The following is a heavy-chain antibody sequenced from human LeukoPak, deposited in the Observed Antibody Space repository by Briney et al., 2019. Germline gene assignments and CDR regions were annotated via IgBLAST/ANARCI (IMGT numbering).Heavy chain of an antibody. CDR2: IYNSGST. CDR1: GGSISSYY. V-gene: IGHV4-59*01. J-gene: IGHJ4*02. CDR3: ASGSSGWVAY. D-gene: IGHD6-19*01. Sequence: SETLSLTCSVSGGSISSYYWGWIRQPPGKGLEWIGNIYNSGSTNYNPSLKSRVTISVGTSKNQFSLKLSSVTAADTAVYYCASGSSGWVAYWGQGTLVTVSS.